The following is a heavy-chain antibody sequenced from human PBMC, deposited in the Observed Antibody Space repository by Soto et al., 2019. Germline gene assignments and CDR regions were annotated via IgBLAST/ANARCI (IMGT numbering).Heavy chain of an antibody. CDR1: GLTFNTSG. Sequence: QPGRALRVSGEVSGLTFNTSGKHWVRQAPGKGLEWLAVISYDGATQYYGDTVTGRLTISRDNSKNTLFLHMGRLRAEDTAMYYCATKARVTNYLYYGMDVWHLGTTFTVSS. V-gene: IGHV3-30*03. CDR2: ISYDGATQ. CDR3: ATKARVTNYLYYGMDV. D-gene: IGHD2-21*02. J-gene: IGHJ6*02.